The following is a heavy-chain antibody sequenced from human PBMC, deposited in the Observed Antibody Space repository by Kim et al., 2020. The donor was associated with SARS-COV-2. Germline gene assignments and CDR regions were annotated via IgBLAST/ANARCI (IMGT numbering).Heavy chain of an antibody. CDR3: AQELFVNGNPYDY. Sequence: GGSLRLSCAASGFIFSNYGMHWARQAPGRGLEWVAVVSSTGRTQYYADSVKGRFTISRDMSENTVYLQMNSLRTDDTAVYYCAQELFVNGNPYDYWGQAT. V-gene: IGHV3-30*18. J-gene: IGHJ4*02. D-gene: IGHD2-8*01. CDR2: VSSTGRTQ. CDR1: GFIFSNYG.